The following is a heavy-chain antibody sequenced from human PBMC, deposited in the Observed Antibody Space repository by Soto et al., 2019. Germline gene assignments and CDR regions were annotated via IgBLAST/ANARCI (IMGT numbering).Heavy chain of an antibody. D-gene: IGHD3-10*01. CDR1: GGTFSSYT. Sequence: GASVKVSCKASGGTFSSYTISWVRQAPGQGLEWMGRIIPILGIANYAQKFQGRVTITADKSTSTAYMELSSLRSEDAAVYYCARDSYGDSNPSYYYYYSRDVWGKGTTVTVSS. V-gene: IGHV1-69*04. J-gene: IGHJ6*03. CDR3: ARDSYGDSNPSYYYYYSRDV. CDR2: IIPILGIA.